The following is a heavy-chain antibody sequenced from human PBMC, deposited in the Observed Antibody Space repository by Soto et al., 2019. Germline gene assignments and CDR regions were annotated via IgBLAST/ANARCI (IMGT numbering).Heavy chain of an antibody. CDR2: IYYSGST. D-gene: IGHD6-6*01. CDR3: AREATIAARLDS. Sequence: SETLSLACTVSGGSISSGDYYWSWLRQPPGKGLEWIGYIYYSGSTYYNPSLKSRVTISVDTSKNQFSLKLSSVTAADTAVYYCAREATIAARLDSWGQGTLVTVS. CDR1: GGSISSGDYY. V-gene: IGHV4-30-4*01. J-gene: IGHJ4*02.